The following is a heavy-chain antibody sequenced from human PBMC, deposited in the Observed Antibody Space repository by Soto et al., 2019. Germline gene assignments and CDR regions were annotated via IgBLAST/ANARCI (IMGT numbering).Heavy chain of an antibody. CDR3: AKSAMVRGGGWFDP. V-gene: IGHV3-23*01. Sequence: EVQLLESGGGLVQPGGSLRLSCAASRFTFSTYAMSWVRQAPGEGLEWVSDISGSGGNTYYADSVEGRFTISRDNSKNTLYLQMNSLRAEATAVYYCAKSAMVRGGGWFDPWGQGTLVTVSS. J-gene: IGHJ5*02. CDR1: RFTFSTYA. CDR2: ISGSGGNT. D-gene: IGHD3-10*01.